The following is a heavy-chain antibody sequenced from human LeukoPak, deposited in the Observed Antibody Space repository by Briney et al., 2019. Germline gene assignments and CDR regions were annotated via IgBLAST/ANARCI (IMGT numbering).Heavy chain of an antibody. CDR3: ARAPAGTISFDP. Sequence: GGSLRLSCAASGFTFSSYAMHWVRQAPGEGLEYVSAISSNGGSTYYANSVKGRFTISRDNSKNTLYLQMGSLRAEDMAVYYCARAPAGTISFDPWGQGTLVTVSS. CDR1: GFTFSSYA. V-gene: IGHV3-64*01. CDR2: ISSNGGST. J-gene: IGHJ5*02. D-gene: IGHD6-13*01.